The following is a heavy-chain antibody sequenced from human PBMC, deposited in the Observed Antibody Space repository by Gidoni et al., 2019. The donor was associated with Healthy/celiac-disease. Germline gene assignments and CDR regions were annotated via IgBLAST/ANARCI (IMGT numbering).Heavy chain of an antibody. CDR2: ISSNGGST. Sequence: EVQLVESGGGLVQPGGSLRLSCAASGFTFSSYAMHWVRQAPGKGLEYVSAISSNGGSTYYANSVKGRFTISRDNSKNTLYLQMGSLRAEDMAVYYCARVQNGDYQRGEYYFDYWGQGTLVTVSS. D-gene: IGHD4-17*01. CDR1: GFTFSSYA. J-gene: IGHJ4*02. CDR3: ARVQNGDYQRGEYYFDY. V-gene: IGHV3-64*01.